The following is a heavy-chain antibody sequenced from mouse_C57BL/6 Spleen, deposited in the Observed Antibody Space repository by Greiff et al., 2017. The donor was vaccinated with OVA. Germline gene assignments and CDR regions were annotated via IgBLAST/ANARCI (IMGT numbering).Heavy chain of an antibody. J-gene: IGHJ4*01. Sequence: EVRLVESGGGLVKPGGSLKLSCAASGFTFSEEGMHWVRQAPEKGLEWVAYISSGSSTIYYADTVKGRFTISRDNAKNTLFLQMTSLRSEDTAMYYCARDAMDYWGQGTSVTVSS. V-gene: IGHV5-17*01. CDR1: GFTFSEEG. CDR2: ISSGSSTI. CDR3: ARDAMDY.